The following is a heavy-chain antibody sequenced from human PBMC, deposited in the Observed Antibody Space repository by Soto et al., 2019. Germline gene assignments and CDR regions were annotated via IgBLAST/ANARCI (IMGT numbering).Heavy chain of an antibody. Sequence: SETLSLTCRVSGSSITNSVYWGWIRQSPEKGLEWIGSISHTGRTSYNPSLKSRVSISVDTSKNQFSLTLTSVTAADTAVYYCARDPANLALAVAYFDSWGQGTLVTVSS. CDR1: GSSITNSVY. J-gene: IGHJ4*02. CDR2: ISHTGRT. V-gene: IGHV4-38-2*02. D-gene: IGHD2-15*01. CDR3: ARDPANLALAVAYFDS.